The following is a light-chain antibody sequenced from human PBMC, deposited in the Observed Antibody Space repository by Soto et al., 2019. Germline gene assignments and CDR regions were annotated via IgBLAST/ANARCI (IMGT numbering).Light chain of an antibody. J-gene: IGKJ5*01. CDR1: QSVSSY. V-gene: IGKV3-11*01. Sequence: EIVLTQSPATLSLSPGERATLSCRASQSVSSYLAWYQHKPGQAPRLLIYGTSIRATGIPARFSGSGSGTEFSLTISSLQSEDFAVYYCQQYNRWPPITFGQGTRLEIK. CDR2: GTS. CDR3: QQYNRWPPIT.